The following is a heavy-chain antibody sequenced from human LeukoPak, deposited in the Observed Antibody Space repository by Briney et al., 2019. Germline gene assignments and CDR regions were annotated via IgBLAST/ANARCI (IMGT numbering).Heavy chain of an antibody. J-gene: IGHJ4*02. CDR1: GFTFSSYE. CDR3: ARVVPIHYFDY. CDR2: ISSSGSTI. Sequence: PGGSLRLSCAASGFTFSSYEMNWVRQAPGKGLEWVSYISSSGSTIYYADSVKGRFTISRDNARNSLYLQMNSLRAEDTAVYYCARVVPIHYFDYWGQGTLVTVSS. D-gene: IGHD3-3*01. V-gene: IGHV3-48*03.